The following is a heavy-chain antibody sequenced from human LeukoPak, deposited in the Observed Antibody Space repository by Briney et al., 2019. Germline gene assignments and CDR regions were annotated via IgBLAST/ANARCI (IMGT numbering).Heavy chain of an antibody. J-gene: IGHJ5*02. CDR2: IYYSGST. Sequence: PSETLSLTCTVSGGSISSGDYYWSWIRQPPGKGLEWIGYIYYSGSTYYNPSLKSRVTISVDTSKNQFSLKLSSVTAADTAVYYCARVGGPVPAAPSWSFWFDPWGQGTLVTVSS. CDR1: GGSISSGDYY. V-gene: IGHV4-30-4*08. D-gene: IGHD2-2*01. CDR3: ARVGGPVPAAPSWSFWFDP.